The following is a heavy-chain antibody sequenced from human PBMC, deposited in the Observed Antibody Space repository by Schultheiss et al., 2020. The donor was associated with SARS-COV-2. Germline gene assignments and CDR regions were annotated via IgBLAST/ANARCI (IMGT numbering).Heavy chain of an antibody. D-gene: IGHD6-19*01. Sequence: GGSLRLSCAASGFTFSSYWMHWVRQAPGKGLVWVSRINSDGSSTSYADSVKGRFTISRDNAKNSLYLQMNSLRAEDTAVYYCAKSPSSEQWLDPLYFDYWGQGTLVTVSS. CDR3: AKSPSSEQWLDPLYFDY. J-gene: IGHJ4*02. V-gene: IGHV3-74*01. CDR2: INSDGSST. CDR1: GFTFSSYW.